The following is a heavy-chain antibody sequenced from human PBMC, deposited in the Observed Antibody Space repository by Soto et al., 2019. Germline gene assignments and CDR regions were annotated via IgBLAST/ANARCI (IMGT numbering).Heavy chain of an antibody. CDR1: GFMFSSAW. CDR2: IKSKTDGGAR. D-gene: IGHD1-1*01. Sequence: EVQLVESGGDLVEPGGSLRLSCVTSGFMFSSAWMSWVRQAPGKGLEWVGRIKSKTDGGARDYAAPVNGRFSISRDDSKSTLYLQLNSLRAEDTALYYCVEGWNDFWGQGTLVTDSS. V-gene: IGHV3-15*01. J-gene: IGHJ4*02. CDR3: VEGWNDF.